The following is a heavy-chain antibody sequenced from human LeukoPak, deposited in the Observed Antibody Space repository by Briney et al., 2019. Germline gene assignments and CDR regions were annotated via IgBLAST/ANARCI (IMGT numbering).Heavy chain of an antibody. CDR3: ARAPIAGSGAFDI. V-gene: IGHV4-61*02. D-gene: IGHD6-19*01. J-gene: IGHJ3*02. CDR2: IYTSGST. CDR1: GGSISSGSYY. Sequence: KSSETLSLTCTVSGGSISSGSYYWSWIRQPAGKGLEWIGRIYTSGSTNYNPSLKSRVTISVDTSKNQFSLKLSSVTAADTAVYYCARAPIAGSGAFDIWGQGTMVTVSS.